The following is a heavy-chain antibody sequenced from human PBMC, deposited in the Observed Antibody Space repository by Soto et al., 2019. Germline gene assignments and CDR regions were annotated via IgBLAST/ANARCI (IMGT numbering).Heavy chain of an antibody. V-gene: IGHV4-59*01. CDR2: IYYSGST. CDR3: ASGRGVVAAHFDY. CDR1: GGSISSYY. Sequence: QVQLQESGPGLVKPSETLSLTCTVSGGSISSYYWSWIRQPPGKGLEWIGYIYYSGSTNYNTSLKSRVTISVDTSKNQFSLKLSSVTAADTAVYYCASGRGVVAAHFDYWGQGTLVTVSS. D-gene: IGHD2-15*01. J-gene: IGHJ4*02.